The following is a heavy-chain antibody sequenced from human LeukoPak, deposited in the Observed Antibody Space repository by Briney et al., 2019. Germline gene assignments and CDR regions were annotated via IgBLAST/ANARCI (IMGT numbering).Heavy chain of an antibody. CDR2: ISGSGDST. J-gene: IGHJ4*02. CDR3: ARDRGRYYDSRGFYWGYYFDS. D-gene: IGHD3-22*01. Sequence: LTGGSLRLSRAASGFTFSTYAVTWVRQAPGKGLEWVSTISGSGDSTYYADSVKGRFTISRDNSKDTLYLQMSSVRVDDTAVYYCARDRGRYYDSRGFYWGYYFDSWGQGILVTVST. V-gene: IGHV3-23*01. CDR1: GFTFSTYA.